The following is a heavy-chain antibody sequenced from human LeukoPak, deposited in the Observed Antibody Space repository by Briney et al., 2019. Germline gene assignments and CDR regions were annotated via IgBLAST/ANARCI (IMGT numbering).Heavy chain of an antibody. V-gene: IGHV3-21*04. CDR2: ISSSSTYI. CDR3: ARGIAAAGTGLDY. J-gene: IGHJ4*02. CDR1: GFTFSSYS. D-gene: IGHD6-13*01. Sequence: GGSLRLSCTASGFTFSSYSMNWVRQAPGKGLEWVSFISSSSTYIYYAESVKGRFTISRDNAKNSLYLQMNSLRAEDTAVYYCARGIAAAGTGLDYWGQGTLVTVSS.